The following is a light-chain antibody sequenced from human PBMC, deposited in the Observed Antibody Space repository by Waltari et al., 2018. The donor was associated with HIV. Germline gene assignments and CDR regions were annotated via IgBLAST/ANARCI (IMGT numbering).Light chain of an antibody. Sequence: QSVLTQPPSVSGAPGQRVTISCTGSSSNIGAGYDVHWYQQLPGTGPKLLIYANNNRPSGVPDRLSGSKSGTSASLAITGLQAEDEADYYCHSYDASLGGPVVFGGGTKLTVL. CDR1: SSNIGAGYD. CDR2: ANN. V-gene: IGLV1-40*01. CDR3: HSYDASLGGPVV. J-gene: IGLJ2*01.